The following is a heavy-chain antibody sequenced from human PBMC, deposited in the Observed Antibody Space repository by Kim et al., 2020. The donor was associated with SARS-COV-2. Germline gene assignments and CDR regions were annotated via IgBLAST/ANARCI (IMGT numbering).Heavy chain of an antibody. CDR2: INPNSGGT. V-gene: IGHV1-2*02. CDR3: ARSSTTFYGSRSPNPGGGWYY. Sequence: ASVKVSCKASGYTFTGYYMHWVRQAPGQGLEWMGWINPNSGGTNYAQKFQGRVTMTRDTSISTAYMELSRLRSDDTAVYYCARSSTTFYGSRSPNPGGGWYYWGQGTLVTVSS. CDR1: GYTFTGYY. J-gene: IGHJ4*02. D-gene: IGHD3-10*01.